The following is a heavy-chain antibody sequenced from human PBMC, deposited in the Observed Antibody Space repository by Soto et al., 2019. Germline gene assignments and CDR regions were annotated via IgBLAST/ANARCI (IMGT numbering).Heavy chain of an antibody. CDR3: ARLSFTYYYDSSGYYSYYFDY. V-gene: IGHV4-39*01. D-gene: IGHD3-22*01. J-gene: IGHJ4*02. CDR1: GGSISSRSYY. Sequence: PSETLSLTCTVSGGSISSRSYYWGWIRQPPGKGLEWIGSIYYSGSTYYNPSLKSRVTISVDTSKNQFSLKLSSATAADTAVYYCARLSFTYYYDSSGYYSYYFDYWGQGTLVTVSS. CDR2: IYYSGST.